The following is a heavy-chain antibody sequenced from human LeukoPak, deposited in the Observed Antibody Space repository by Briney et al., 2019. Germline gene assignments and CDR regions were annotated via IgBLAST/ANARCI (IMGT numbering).Heavy chain of an antibody. CDR2: IYYSGST. J-gene: IGHJ4*02. Sequence: SETLSLTCTVSGGSISSSSYYWGWIRQPPGKGLEWIGSIYYSGSTYYNPSLKSRVTISVDTSKNQFSLKLTSVTAADTAVYYCARESGSSGYYSGDYWGQGTLVTVSS. CDR3: ARESGSSGYYSGDY. V-gene: IGHV4-39*07. D-gene: IGHD3-22*01. CDR1: GGSISSSSYY.